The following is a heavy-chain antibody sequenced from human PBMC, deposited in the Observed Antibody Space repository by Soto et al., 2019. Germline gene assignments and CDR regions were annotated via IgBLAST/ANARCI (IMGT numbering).Heavy chain of an antibody. CDR2: IIPIFGTA. V-gene: IGHV1-69*13. CDR3: ARGKWNYAGEFDS. CDR1: GGTFSSYA. Sequence: ASVKVSCKASGGTFSSYAISWVRQAPGQGLEWMGGIIPIFGTANYAQKFQGRVTITADESTSTAYMELSSLRSEDTAVYYCARGKWNYAGEFDSWGQGTLVTVSS. D-gene: IGHD1-7*01. J-gene: IGHJ4*02.